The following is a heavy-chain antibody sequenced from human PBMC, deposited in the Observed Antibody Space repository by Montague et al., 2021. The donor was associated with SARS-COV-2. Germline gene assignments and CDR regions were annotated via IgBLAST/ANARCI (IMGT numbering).Heavy chain of an antibody. CDR1: GGSISSYY. V-gene: IGHV4-59*01. CDR2: IYYSGST. Sequence: SETLSLTCTVSGGSISSYYWSWIRQPPGKGLEWIGYIYYSGSTNYNPSLKSRVTISVDTSKNQFSLKLSSVTAADTAVYYCARGAGRGSGYGKEYYYYYGLDDWGQGTPVTVSS. D-gene: IGHD5-12*01. J-gene: IGHJ6*02. CDR3: ARGAGRGSGYGKEYYYYYGLDD.